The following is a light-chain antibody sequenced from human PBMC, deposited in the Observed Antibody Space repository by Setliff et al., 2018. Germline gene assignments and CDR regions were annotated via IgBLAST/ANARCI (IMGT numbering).Light chain of an antibody. V-gene: IGLV2-8*01. Sequence: QSALAQPPSASGSPGQSVTISCTGTSSDVGGYNRVSWYQQYPGKAPKVMIYEVTKRPSGVPDRFSGSKSGNTASLTVSGLQAEDEGDYYCSSHTTSSTWVFGGGTK. CDR1: SSDVGGYNR. CDR2: EVT. J-gene: IGLJ3*02. CDR3: SSHTTSSTWV.